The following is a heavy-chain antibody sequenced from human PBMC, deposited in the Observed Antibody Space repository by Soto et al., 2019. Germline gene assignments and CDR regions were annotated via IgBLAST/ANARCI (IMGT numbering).Heavy chain of an antibody. CDR3: AREPYDYSWNRIDA. J-gene: IGHJ5*02. CDR2: VYHTGST. V-gene: IGHV4-30-4*01. Sequence: NPXETLSLTGTVSGGSISGDYYWDCIRQSPGKGLGWIGYVYHTGSTYHNPSLRSRGSISVDTSNNKFSLKLSSVTAEDTAVYSCAREPYDYSWNRIDAWGQGIPVTVSS. D-gene: IGHD3-16*01. CDR1: GGSISGDYY.